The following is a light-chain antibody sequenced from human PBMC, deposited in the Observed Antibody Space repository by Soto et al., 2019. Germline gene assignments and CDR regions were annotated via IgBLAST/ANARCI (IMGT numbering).Light chain of an antibody. Sequence: DIQMTQSPSSLSASVRDRVTITCRASQGISNYLAWYQQKPGKVPKLLIYAASTLQSGVPSRFSGSGSGTDFTLTISSLQPEEVATYFCQKYDSAPWTFGQGTKVEIK. V-gene: IGKV1-27*01. CDR1: QGISNY. J-gene: IGKJ1*01. CDR2: AAS. CDR3: QKYDSAPWT.